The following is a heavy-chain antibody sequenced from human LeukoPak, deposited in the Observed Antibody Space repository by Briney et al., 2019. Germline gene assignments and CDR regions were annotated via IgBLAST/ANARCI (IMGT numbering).Heavy chain of an antibody. CDR1: GFTFSRYW. V-gene: IGHV3-74*01. Sequence: GGSLTLSCAASGFTFSRYWIHWVRQAPGKGPVWVSVISTDGSSTRYADSVKGRFTISRDNVKNTLYLQMNSLRVEDTAVYYCTGPSFDASGMGFDPWGQGALVTVSS. D-gene: IGHD3-10*01. CDR2: ISTDGSST. J-gene: IGHJ5*02. CDR3: TGPSFDASGMGFDP.